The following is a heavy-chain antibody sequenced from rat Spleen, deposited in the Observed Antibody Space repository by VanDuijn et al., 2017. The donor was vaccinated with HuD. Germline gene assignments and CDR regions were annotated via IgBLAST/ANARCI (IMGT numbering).Heavy chain of an antibody. V-gene: IGHV2-6*01. D-gene: IGHD5-1*01. CDR2: ILTGGNT. CDR3: ARGWERFAY. Sequence: QVQLKESGPVRVQPSQTLSLTCTVSGSSLTSYTISWVRQPPGKGLEWIAAILTGGNTYYNPALKSRLSISRDTSKSQVFLKMNILQTEDTAMYFCARGWERFAYWGQGTLVTVSS. CDR1: GSSLTSYT. J-gene: IGHJ3*01.